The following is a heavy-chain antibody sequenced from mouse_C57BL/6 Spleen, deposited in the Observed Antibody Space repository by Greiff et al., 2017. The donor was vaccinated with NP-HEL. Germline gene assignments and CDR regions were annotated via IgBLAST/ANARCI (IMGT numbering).Heavy chain of an antibody. V-gene: IGHV3-6*01. J-gene: IGHJ1*03. Sequence: ESGPGLVKPSQSLSLTCSVTGYSITSGYYWNWIRQFPGNKLEWMGYISYDGSNNYNPSLKNRISITRDTSKNQFFLKLNSVTTEDTATYYCARSGSSYAFYFDVWGTGTTVTVSS. CDR2: ISYDGSN. D-gene: IGHD1-1*01. CDR1: GYSITSGYY. CDR3: ARSGSSYAFYFDV.